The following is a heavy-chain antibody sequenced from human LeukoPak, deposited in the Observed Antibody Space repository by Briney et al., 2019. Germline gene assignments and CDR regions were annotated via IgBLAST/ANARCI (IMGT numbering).Heavy chain of an antibody. Sequence: PSQTLSLTCTVSGGSISSGGYYWSWIRQPPGKGLEWIGYIYYSGSTNYNPSLKSRVTISVDTSKNQFSLKLSSVTAADTAVYYCARDRRVRSYWYFDLWGRGTLVTVSS. CDR1: GGSISSGGYY. J-gene: IGHJ2*01. CDR2: IYYSGST. CDR3: ARDRRVRSYWYFDL. V-gene: IGHV4-61*08.